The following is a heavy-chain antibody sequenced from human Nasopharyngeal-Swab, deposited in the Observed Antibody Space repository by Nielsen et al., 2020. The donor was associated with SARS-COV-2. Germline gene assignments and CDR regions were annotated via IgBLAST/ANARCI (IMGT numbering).Heavy chain of an antibody. CDR3: AGGGYCSGGSCYSFDAFDI. Sequence: ASVKVSCKASGYTFTGYHMHWVRQAPGQGLEWMGRINPNSGGTNYAQKFQGRVTMTRDTSISTAYMELSRLRSDDTAVYYCAGGGYCSGGSCYSFDAFDIWGQGTMVTVSS. CDR1: GYTFTGYH. CDR2: INPNSGGT. J-gene: IGHJ3*02. V-gene: IGHV1-2*06. D-gene: IGHD2-15*01.